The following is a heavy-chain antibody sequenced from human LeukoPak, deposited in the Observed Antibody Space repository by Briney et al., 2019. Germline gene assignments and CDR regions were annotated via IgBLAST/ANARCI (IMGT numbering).Heavy chain of an antibody. Sequence: SETLSLTCTVSGGSISSGGYYWSWIRQPPGKGLEWIGYIYHSGSTYYNPSLKSRATISVDRSKNQFSLKLSSVTAADTAVYYCARHSYHYYGLDVWGQGTTITVSS. CDR1: GGSISSGGYY. J-gene: IGHJ6*02. D-gene: IGHD1-26*01. CDR2: IYHSGST. CDR3: ARHSYHYYGLDV. V-gene: IGHV4-30-2*01.